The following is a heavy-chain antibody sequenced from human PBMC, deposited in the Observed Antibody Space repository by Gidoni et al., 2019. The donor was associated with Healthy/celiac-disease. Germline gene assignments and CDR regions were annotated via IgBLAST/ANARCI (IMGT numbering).Heavy chain of an antibody. CDR1: GFTFSSYA. Sequence: QVQLVESGGGVVQPGRSLGLSCAASGFTFSSYAMNWVRQAPGKGLEWVAVISYDGSNKYYADSVKGRFTISRDNSKNTLYLQMNSLRAEDTAVYYCAREASSGSYSGRNWYYYGMDVWGQGTTVTVSS. V-gene: IGHV3-30-3*01. CDR2: ISYDGSNK. D-gene: IGHD1-26*01. J-gene: IGHJ6*02. CDR3: AREASSGSYSGRNWYYYGMDV.